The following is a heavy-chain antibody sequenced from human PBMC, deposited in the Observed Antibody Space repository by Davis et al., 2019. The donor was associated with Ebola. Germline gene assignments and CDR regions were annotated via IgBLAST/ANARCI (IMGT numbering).Heavy chain of an antibody. CDR1: GYTFIDYY. Sequence: AAPVKVSCKASGYTFIDYYIHWVRQAPGQGLEWMGWINPKSGVTKYAQQFQDWVTMTRDTSITTAYVELSGLTSDDTAIYYCARALSSTYDYYMDVWGKGSAVTVSS. D-gene: IGHD2-2*01. V-gene: IGHV1-2*04. CDR2: INPKSGVT. CDR3: ARALSSTYDYYMDV. J-gene: IGHJ6*03.